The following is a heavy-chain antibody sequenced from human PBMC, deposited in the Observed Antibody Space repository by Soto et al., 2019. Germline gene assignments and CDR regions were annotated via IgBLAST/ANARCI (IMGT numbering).Heavy chain of an antibody. J-gene: IGHJ4*02. V-gene: IGHV3-30*18. CDR2: ISFDGTSK. CDR3: AKGSQRWLQFPDFDY. D-gene: IGHD5-12*01. Sequence: GGSLRLSCAASGFTFSRYGMHWVRQAPGKGLEWVALISFDGTSKNYADSVKGRFIISRDNSKNSLYLQMNSLRAEDTAVYYCAKGSQRWLQFPDFDYWGQGTLVTVSS. CDR1: GFTFSRYG.